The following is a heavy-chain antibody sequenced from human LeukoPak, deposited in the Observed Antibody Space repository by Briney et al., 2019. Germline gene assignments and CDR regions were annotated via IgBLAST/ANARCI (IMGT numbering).Heavy chain of an antibody. V-gene: IGHV1-46*01. Sequence: ASVKVSCKASGYTFTSYYMHWVRQAPGQGLEWMGIINPSGGSTSYAQKFQGRVTMTRDTSTSTVYMELSSLRSEDTAVYYCARDAGSWFGEVGHFDYWGQGTLVTVSS. CDR2: INPSGGST. D-gene: IGHD3-10*01. J-gene: IGHJ4*02. CDR1: GYTFTSYY. CDR3: ARDAGSWFGEVGHFDY.